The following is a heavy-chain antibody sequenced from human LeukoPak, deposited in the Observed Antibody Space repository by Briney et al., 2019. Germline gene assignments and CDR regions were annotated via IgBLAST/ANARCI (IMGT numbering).Heavy chain of an antibody. CDR2: IHYTGST. J-gene: IGHJ4*02. D-gene: IGHD5-24*01. Sequence: SETLSLTCTVSGGSISSGSYYWGWVRQPAGKGLEWVGYIHYTGSTDYLPFLKGRLIVSVDMSKNQFSLKLSSVTAADTAVYYCARFLRDGLGMYYFDYWGQGTLVTVSS. CDR1: GGSISSGSYY. V-gene: IGHV4-61*10. CDR3: ARFLRDGLGMYYFDY.